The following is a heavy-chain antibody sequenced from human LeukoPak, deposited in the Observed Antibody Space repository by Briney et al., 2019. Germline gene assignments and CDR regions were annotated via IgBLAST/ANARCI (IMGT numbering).Heavy chain of an antibody. V-gene: IGHV3-30*04. CDR1: GFTFSSYA. J-gene: IGHJ3*02. D-gene: IGHD6-13*01. CDR3: ARLRDSKQLISDAFDI. Sequence: PGGSLRLSCAASGFTFSSYALHWVRQTPGKGLEGVSVISYDGSDKYYADSVKGRFTISRDNSNNTLYLRMNSLKADDTAVYYCARLRDSKQLISDAFDIWGQGTMVTVSS. CDR2: ISYDGSDK.